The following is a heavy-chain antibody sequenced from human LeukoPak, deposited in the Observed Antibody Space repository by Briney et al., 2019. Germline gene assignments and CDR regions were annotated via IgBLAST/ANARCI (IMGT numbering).Heavy chain of an antibody. Sequence: GGSPRLSCAASGFTFSTYAMNWVRQAPGKGLEWVSLISDSGANKHYADSVKGRFTISRDNSKNTVSLQMNSLRAEDTAVYYCAKDVRVGGGGMDVWGQGTPVTVSS. J-gene: IGHJ6*02. V-gene: IGHV3-23*01. CDR2: ISDSGANK. D-gene: IGHD1-26*01. CDR1: GFTFSTYA. CDR3: AKDVRVGGGGMDV.